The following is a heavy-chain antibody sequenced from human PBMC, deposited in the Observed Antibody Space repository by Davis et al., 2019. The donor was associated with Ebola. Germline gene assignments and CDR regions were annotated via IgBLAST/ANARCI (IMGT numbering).Heavy chain of an antibody. V-gene: IGHV4-34*01. D-gene: IGHD4-17*01. CDR1: GGSFSGYY. J-gene: IGHJ5*02. Sequence: SETLSLICAVYGGSFSGYYWSWIRQPPGKGLEWIGEINHSGSTNYNPSLKSRVTISVDRSKNQFSLKLSSVTAADTAVYYCARGRTTVTTWWFDPWGQGTLVTVSS. CDR3: ARGRTTVTTWWFDP. CDR2: INHSGST.